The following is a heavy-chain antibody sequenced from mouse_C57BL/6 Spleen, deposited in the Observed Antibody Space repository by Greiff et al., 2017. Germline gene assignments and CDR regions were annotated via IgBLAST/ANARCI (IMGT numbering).Heavy chain of an antibody. CDR1: GFTFSSYA. CDR2: ISSGGDYI. Sequence: EVKLMESGEGLVKPGGSLKLSCAASGFTFSSYAMSWVRQTPEKRLGWVAYISSGGDYIYYADTVKGRFTISRDNARNTLYLQMSSLKSEDTAMYYCTRDDYYGSSWYFDVWGTGTTVTVSS. V-gene: IGHV5-9-1*02. CDR3: TRDDYYGSSWYFDV. D-gene: IGHD1-1*01. J-gene: IGHJ1*03.